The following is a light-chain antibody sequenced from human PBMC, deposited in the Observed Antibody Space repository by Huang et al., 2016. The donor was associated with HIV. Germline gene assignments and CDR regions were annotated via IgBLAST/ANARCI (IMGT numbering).Light chain of an antibody. Sequence: DIQMTQSPSSVTAAVGDRVTITCRASQVMYSWLAWYQQRPGKAPKVLIYAASSLQGGVPSRFSGSGSGTDFSLTINTLQPEDFATYYCLQTNSFPYTFGQGTNLEI. V-gene: IGKV1D-12*01. J-gene: IGKJ2*01. CDR1: QVMYSW. CDR2: AAS. CDR3: LQTNSFPYT.